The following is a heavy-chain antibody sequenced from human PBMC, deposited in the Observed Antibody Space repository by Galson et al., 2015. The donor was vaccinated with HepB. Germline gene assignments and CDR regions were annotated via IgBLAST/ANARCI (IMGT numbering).Heavy chain of an antibody. CDR2: TYYRSKWIY. CDR1: GDSVSSNYAV. Sequence: CAISGDSVSSNYAVWNWIRQSPSRGLKWLGRTYYRSKWIYDYAESVKSRITITPDTSKNLVSLQLHSVTPADAAVYYCAYGVDVWGQGTTVTVSS. V-gene: IGHV6-1*01. CDR3: AYGVDV. J-gene: IGHJ6*02.